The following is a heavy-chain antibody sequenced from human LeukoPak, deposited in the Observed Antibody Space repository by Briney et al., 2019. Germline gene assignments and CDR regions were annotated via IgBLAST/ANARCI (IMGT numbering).Heavy chain of an antibody. D-gene: IGHD3-22*01. V-gene: IGHV3-23*01. J-gene: IGHJ4*02. CDR3: AKDRRYYDSSTLDY. CDR1: VFTFSSYA. Sequence: GGSLRLSCAASVFTFSSYAMSWVRQAPGKGREWVSAISGSGGSTYYADSVKGRFTISRDNSKNTLYLQMNSLRAEDTAVYYCAKDRRYYDSSTLDYWGQGTLVTVSS. CDR2: ISGSGGST.